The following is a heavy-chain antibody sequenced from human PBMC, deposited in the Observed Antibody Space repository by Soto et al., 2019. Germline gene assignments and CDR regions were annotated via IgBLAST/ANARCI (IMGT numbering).Heavy chain of an antibody. D-gene: IGHD1-20*01. CDR3: VKARYTVAGYQCHY. CDR2: ITSSGGST. V-gene: IGHV3-23*01. CDR1: GFTFSSYA. Sequence: EVRLLESGGGLVQPGGSLRLSCAASGFTFSSYAMSWVRQAPGKGLEWVSVITSSGGSTKYADSVIGRFTISRDNSTRTLFLPMSSPIAEDEAVYYCVKARYTVAGYQCHYWASGTVVIVSS. J-gene: IGHJ4*02.